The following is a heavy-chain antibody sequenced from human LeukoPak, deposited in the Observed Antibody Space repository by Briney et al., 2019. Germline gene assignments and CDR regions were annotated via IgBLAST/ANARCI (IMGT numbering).Heavy chain of an antibody. CDR1: GFTFSSNW. V-gene: IGHV3-7*01. CDR2: IKQDGSEK. CDR3: ARLWQIDY. D-gene: IGHD2-21*01. J-gene: IGHJ4*02. Sequence: GGSLRLSCAASGFTFSSNWMTWVRQAPGKGLEWVANIKQDGSEKYYVDSVKGRFTISRDSAKNSVYLQMNSLRVEDTAVYYCARLWQIDYWGQGTLVTVSS.